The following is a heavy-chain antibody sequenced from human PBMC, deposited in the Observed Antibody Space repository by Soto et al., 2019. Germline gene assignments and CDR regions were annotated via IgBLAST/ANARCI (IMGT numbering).Heavy chain of an antibody. J-gene: IGHJ5*02. D-gene: IGHD5-12*01. V-gene: IGHV4-4*02. Sequence: QVQLQESGPGLVQPSGTLSLTCAVSDVSISSGSWWSWVRQPPGKGLEWIGEVYRSGSTNYNPSLKSRVTISVDTSENRFSLKLSSVTAADTAVYYCARDGPGGYNLGSWGQGTLVTVSS. CDR2: VYRSGST. CDR1: DVSISSGSW. CDR3: ARDGPGGYNLGS.